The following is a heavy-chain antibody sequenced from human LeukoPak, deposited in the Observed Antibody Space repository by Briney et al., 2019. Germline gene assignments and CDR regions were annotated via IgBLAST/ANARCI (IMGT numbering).Heavy chain of an antibody. Sequence: SETLSLTCAVSGYSISSGYYWGWIRQPPGKGLEWIGSIYHSGSTYYNPSLRSRVTLLVDTSKNQFSLQLSSVTAADTAVYYCARDPFDYWGQGTLVTVSS. CDR3: ARDPFDY. CDR1: GYSISSGYY. CDR2: IYHSGST. V-gene: IGHV4-38-2*02. J-gene: IGHJ4*02.